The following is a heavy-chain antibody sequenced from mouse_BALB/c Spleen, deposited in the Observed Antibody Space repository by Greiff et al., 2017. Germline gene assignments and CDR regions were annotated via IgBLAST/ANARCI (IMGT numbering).Heavy chain of an antibody. V-gene: IGHV2-2*02. Sequence: VKLQQSGPGLVQPSQSLSISCTASGFSFTSYGVHWVRQSPGKGLEWLGVIWSGGSTDYNAAFISRLSISKDNSKSQVFFKMNSLQANDTAIYYCARKGLGREYLDYWGQGTTLTVSS. CDR2: IWSGGST. J-gene: IGHJ2*01. CDR1: GFSFTSYG. CDR3: ARKGLGREYLDY. D-gene: IGHD4-1*01.